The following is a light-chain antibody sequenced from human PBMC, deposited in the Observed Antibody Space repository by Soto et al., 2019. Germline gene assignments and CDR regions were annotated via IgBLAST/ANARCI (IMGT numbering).Light chain of an antibody. CDR2: AAS. Sequence: DIQMTQSPSSLSASVGDRVTITCRASQSISNYLNWYQQKPGKAPKLLIYAASSLQSGVPSRFSGSGSGTDFTLTVSSLQPEDFATYFCQQSDTTPYTFGQGTKVDIK. CDR3: QQSDTTPYT. CDR1: QSISNY. J-gene: IGKJ2*01. V-gene: IGKV1-39*01.